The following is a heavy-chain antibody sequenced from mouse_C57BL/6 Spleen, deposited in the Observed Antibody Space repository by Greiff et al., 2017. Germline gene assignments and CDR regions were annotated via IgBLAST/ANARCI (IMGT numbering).Heavy chain of an antibody. CDR3: ARVYRDQYAMDY. Sequence: EVQLVESGAGLVKPGASLKLSCAASGFTFSDYGMHWVRQAPGKGLEWIGYICPGCSTIYYTDKVKGRFTISGDNAENTLFLQLSSLTSEDTAVYYCARVYRDQYAMDYWGQGTSVTVSS. D-gene: IGHD2-12*01. V-gene: IGHV5-17*01. CDR2: ICPGCSTI. CDR1: GFTFSDYG. J-gene: IGHJ4*01.